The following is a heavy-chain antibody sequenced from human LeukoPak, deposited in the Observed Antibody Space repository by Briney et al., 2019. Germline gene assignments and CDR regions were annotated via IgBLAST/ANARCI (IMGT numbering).Heavy chain of an antibody. CDR1: GFTFSSYN. CDR2: ISSGSSTI. CDR3: ARRSSSWYPSLDY. D-gene: IGHD6-13*01. J-gene: IGHJ4*02. V-gene: IGHV3-48*04. Sequence: PGGSLRLSCAASGFTFSSYNMNWVRQAPGKRLEWISYISSGSSTIYYADSVKGRFTISRDNAKNSLYLQMNSLRAEDTAVYYCARRSSSWYPSLDYWGQGTLVTVSS.